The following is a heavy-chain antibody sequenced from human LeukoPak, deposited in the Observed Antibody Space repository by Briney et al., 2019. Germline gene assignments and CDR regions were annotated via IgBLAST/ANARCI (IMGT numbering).Heavy chain of an antibody. J-gene: IGHJ4*02. Sequence: GGSLGLSCVASEFTFSSHAMNWVRQAPGKGLEWVSATSTSGGSAYYADSVKGRFTISRDNSKNTLYLQMDSLRADDTAVYYCARYSGSYYYPPAWDLWGQGTLVTVSS. CDR1: EFTFSSHA. CDR2: TSTSGGSA. D-gene: IGHD1-26*01. CDR3: ARYSGSYYYPPAWDL. V-gene: IGHV3-23*01.